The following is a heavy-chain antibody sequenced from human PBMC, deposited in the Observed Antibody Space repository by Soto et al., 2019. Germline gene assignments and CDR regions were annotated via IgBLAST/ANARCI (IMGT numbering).Heavy chain of an antibody. D-gene: IGHD3-10*01. Sequence: ASVKVSCKASGYTFTSYGISWVRQAPGQGLEWMGWISAYNGNTNYAQKLQGRVTMTTDTSTSTAYMELRSLRSDDTAVYYCAGGPSEAYYYGSGSSYYYGKDVWGQGTTVTVSS. V-gene: IGHV1-18*04. CDR3: AGGPSEAYYYGSGSSYYYGKDV. CDR1: GYTFTSYG. J-gene: IGHJ6*02. CDR2: ISAYNGNT.